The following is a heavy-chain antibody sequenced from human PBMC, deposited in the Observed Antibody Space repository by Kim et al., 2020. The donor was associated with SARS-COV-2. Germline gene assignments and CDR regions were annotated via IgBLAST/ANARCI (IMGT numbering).Heavy chain of an antibody. J-gene: IGHJ2*01. Sequence: SVKVSCKASGGTFSSYAISWVRQAPGQGLEWMGGIIPIFGTANYAQKFQGRVTITADESTSTAYMELSSLRSEDTAVYYCAIRREMATIRHWYFDLWGRGTLVTVSS. D-gene: IGHD5-12*01. V-gene: IGHV1-69*13. CDR2: IIPIFGTA. CDR1: GGTFSSYA. CDR3: AIRREMATIRHWYFDL.